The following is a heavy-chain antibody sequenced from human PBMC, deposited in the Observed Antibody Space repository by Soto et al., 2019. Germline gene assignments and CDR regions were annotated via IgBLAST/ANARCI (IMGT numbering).Heavy chain of an antibody. D-gene: IGHD4-17*01. J-gene: IGHJ5*02. V-gene: IGHV4-31*03. CDR3: ARVSVTYADLNNWFDP. CDR1: GASISSGGYY. Sequence: QVQLQESGPGLVKSSQTLSLTCTVSGASISSGGYYWSWVHQHPGKGLEWIGYIYYSGSATYNPSLKSRVTISVDMSENQISLNLNSVTAADTAVYYCARVSVTYADLNNWFDPWGQGTLVTVSS. CDR2: IYYSGSA.